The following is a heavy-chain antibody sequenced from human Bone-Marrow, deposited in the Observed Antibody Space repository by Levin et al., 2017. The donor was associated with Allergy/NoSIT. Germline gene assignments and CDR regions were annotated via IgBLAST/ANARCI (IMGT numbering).Heavy chain of an antibody. V-gene: IGHV3-23*01. CDR1: GFTFRGYS. Sequence: GGSLRLSCVASGFTFRGYSMTWVRQAPGKGLEWVSSISASGSNIYYADSVKGRFTISRDSSKNTLYLQMNSLRAEDTALYYCAKDVRYCSGGGCYGWFDPWGQGTLVTVSS. CDR3: AKDVRYCSGGGCYGWFDP. D-gene: IGHD2-15*01. CDR2: ISASGSNI. J-gene: IGHJ5*02.